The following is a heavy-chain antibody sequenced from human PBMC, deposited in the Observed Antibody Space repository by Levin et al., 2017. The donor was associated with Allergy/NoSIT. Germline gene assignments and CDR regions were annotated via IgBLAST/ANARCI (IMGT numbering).Heavy chain of an antibody. V-gene: IGHV4-59*01. CDR3: ATNSSSSYPFDV. J-gene: IGHJ3*01. CDR2: IHYGGAT. D-gene: IGHD6-19*01. CDR1: GGSMSSYY. Sequence: SQTLSLTCTVSGGSMSSYYWTWIRQPPGKRLEWIGNIHYGGATNYNPSLTSRVTILVDTSKNQFSLKLRSVTAADTAMYYCATNSSSSYPFDVWGQGTLVTVSS.